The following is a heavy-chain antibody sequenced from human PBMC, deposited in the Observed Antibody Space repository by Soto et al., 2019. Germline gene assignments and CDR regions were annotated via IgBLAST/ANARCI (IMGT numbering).Heavy chain of an antibody. D-gene: IGHD3-10*01. CDR2: LGAGGDT. J-gene: IGHJ4*02. Sequence: EVQLVESGGGLVQPGGSLRLACAASGFTVSSYDMHWVRHVTGKSLERVSTLGAGGDTYFPDSVKGRFTISRETVKNSLSLQMNSLGAGDTAVYYCARGTMVRGTLDPGISGPLDYWGQGTLVAVSS. CDR1: GFTVSSYD. CDR3: ARGTMVRGTLDPGISGPLDY. V-gene: IGHV3-13*01.